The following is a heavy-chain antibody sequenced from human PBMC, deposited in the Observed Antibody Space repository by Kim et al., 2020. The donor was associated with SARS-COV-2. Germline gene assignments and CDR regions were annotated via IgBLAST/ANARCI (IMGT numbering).Heavy chain of an antibody. Sequence: GGSLRLSCAASGFTFSSYWMSWVRQAPGKGLEWVANIKQDGSEKYYVDSVKGRFTISRDNAKNSLYLQMNSLRAEDTAVYYCARDSLRFLEWLSLFQNYYGMDVWGQGTTVTVSS. CDR3: ARDSLRFLEWLSLFQNYYGMDV. CDR1: GFTFSSYW. V-gene: IGHV3-7*03. D-gene: IGHD3-3*01. CDR2: IKQDGSEK. J-gene: IGHJ6*02.